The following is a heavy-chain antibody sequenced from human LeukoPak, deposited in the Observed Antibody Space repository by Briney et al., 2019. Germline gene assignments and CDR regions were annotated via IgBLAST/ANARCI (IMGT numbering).Heavy chain of an antibody. CDR2: IYTSGST. Sequence: PSQTLSLTCTVSGGSISSGSYYWSWIRQPAGKGLEWIGRIYTSGSTNYNPSLKSRVTISVDTSKNQFSLKLSSVTAADTAVYYCARDIMVRGVTTDYWGQGTLVTVSS. CDR1: GGSISSGSYY. CDR3: ARDIMVRGVTTDY. D-gene: IGHD3-10*01. J-gene: IGHJ4*02. V-gene: IGHV4-61*02.